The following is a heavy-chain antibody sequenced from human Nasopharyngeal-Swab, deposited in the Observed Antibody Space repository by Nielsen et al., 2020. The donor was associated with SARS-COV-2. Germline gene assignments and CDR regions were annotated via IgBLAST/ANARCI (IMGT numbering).Heavy chain of an antibody. J-gene: IGHJ5*02. Sequence: LTRAASGFTVSSHYMSWVRQAPGKGLEWVSVIYSGGGTRYADSVRGRFTISRDNSKNTLYLQMNSLRAEDTAVYYCARPEYDPWGQGTLVTVSS. CDR1: GFTVSSHY. CDR2: IYSGGGT. V-gene: IGHV3-66*04. D-gene: IGHD2/OR15-2a*01. CDR3: ARPEYDP.